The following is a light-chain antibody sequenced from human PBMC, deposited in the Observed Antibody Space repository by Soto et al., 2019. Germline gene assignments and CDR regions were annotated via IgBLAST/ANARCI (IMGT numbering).Light chain of an antibody. J-gene: IGKJ5*01. Sequence: EIVMTQSRVTLSASPGESATLSCRASQSVDNNVAWYQQKPGQAPRLLIVGSFARATGIPARFSGSGSGSEFTLTIRGLQSEDFAVYYCQQYNDRPPITFGQGTRLEIK. V-gene: IGKV3-15*01. CDR1: QSVDNN. CDR3: QQYNDRPPIT. CDR2: GSF.